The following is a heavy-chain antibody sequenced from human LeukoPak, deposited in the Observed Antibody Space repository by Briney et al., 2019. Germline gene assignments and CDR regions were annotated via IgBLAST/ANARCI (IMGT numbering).Heavy chain of an antibody. J-gene: IGHJ4*02. Sequence: SETLSLTCAVYGGSFSGYYWSWIRQPPGKGLEWVGEINHSGSTNYNPSLKSRGTISVDTSKNQFSLKLSSVTAADTAVYYCARRRRGIVGATPVDYWGQGTLVTVSS. CDR2: INHSGST. CDR1: GGSFSGYY. D-gene: IGHD1-26*01. CDR3: ARRRRGIVGATPVDY. V-gene: IGHV4-34*01.